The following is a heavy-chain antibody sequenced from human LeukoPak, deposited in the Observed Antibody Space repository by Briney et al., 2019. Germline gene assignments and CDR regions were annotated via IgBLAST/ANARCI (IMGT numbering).Heavy chain of an antibody. D-gene: IGHD5-18*01. J-gene: IGHJ2*01. V-gene: IGHV1-69*13. Sequence: GASVKVSCKASGGTFSSYTISWVRQAPGQGLEWMGGIIPIFGTANYAQKFQGRVTITADESTSTAYMELSSLRSEDTAVYYCARDGTRIQLWLEGVVDFDLWGRGTLVTVSS. CDR2: IIPIFGTA. CDR3: ARDGTRIQLWLEGVVDFDL. CDR1: GGTFSSYT.